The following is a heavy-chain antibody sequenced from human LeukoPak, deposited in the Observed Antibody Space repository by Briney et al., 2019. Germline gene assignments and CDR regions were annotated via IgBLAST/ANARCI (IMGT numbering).Heavy chain of an antibody. CDR2: IDNSGHT. D-gene: IGHD4-17*01. CDR1: GGSISNYY. Sequence: SETLSLTCTVSGGSISNYYWSWIRQPPGKGLEWIGYIDNSGHTNYNPSLKSRVTISEDTSKNQLSLKLSSVTAADTAVYYCARAAVTTSRYFQHWGQGTLVTVSS. CDR3: ARAAVTTSRYFQH. V-gene: IGHV4-59*01. J-gene: IGHJ1*01.